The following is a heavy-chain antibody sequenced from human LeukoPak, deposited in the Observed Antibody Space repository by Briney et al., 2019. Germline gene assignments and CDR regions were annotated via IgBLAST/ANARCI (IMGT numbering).Heavy chain of an antibody. V-gene: IGHV5-51*01. CDR2: IYPGDSDT. CDR1: GYIFTSYW. CDR3: ARLSPTQDYAFDI. Sequence: GESLQISCKGSGYIFTSYWIGWVRQLPGKGLEWMGIIYPGDSDTRYSPSFQGQVTISADKSISTAYLQWSSLKASDTAMYYCARLSPTQDYAFDIWGQGTMVTVSS. J-gene: IGHJ3*02. D-gene: IGHD2-15*01.